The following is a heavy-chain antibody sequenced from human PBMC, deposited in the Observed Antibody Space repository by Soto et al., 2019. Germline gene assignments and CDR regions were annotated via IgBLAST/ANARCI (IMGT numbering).Heavy chain of an antibody. Sequence: EVQLLESGGGLVQPGGSLRLSCAASGFTFSSYAMSWVRQAPGKGLEWVAVISGSGGSTYYADSVKGRFTISRDNSKNTLYLQMNSLRAEDTAVYYCARRSSGWYFDYWGQGTLVTVSS. V-gene: IGHV3-23*01. CDR2: ISGSGGST. CDR1: GFTFSSYA. D-gene: IGHD6-19*01. CDR3: ARRSSGWYFDY. J-gene: IGHJ4*02.